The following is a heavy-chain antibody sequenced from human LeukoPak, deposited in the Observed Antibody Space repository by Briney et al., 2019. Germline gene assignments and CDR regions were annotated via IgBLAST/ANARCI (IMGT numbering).Heavy chain of an antibody. J-gene: IGHJ6*03. CDR1: GYTFTSYG. CDR2: ISAYNGNT. V-gene: IGHV1-18*01. CDR3: AIGKAAAGTGYYYYYMDV. D-gene: IGHD6-13*01. Sequence: ASVKVSCKASGYTFTSYGISWVRQAPRQGLEWMGWISAYNGNTNYAQKLQGRVTMTTDTSTSTAYMELRSLRSDDTAVYYCAIGKAAAGTGYYYYYMDVWGKGTTVTVSS.